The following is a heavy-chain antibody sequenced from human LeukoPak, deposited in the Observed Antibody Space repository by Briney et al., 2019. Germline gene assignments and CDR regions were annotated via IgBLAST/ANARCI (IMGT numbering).Heavy chain of an antibody. Sequence: ASVKVSCKASGCTFSNYAVHWVRKAPGQRLEWMGRINAGDGDTNYSQKFQGRVTITRDTSASTAHMELSSLRSEDTALYYCARESYGGYQFDIWGQGTVVTVSS. J-gene: IGHJ3*02. CDR2: INAGDGDT. V-gene: IGHV1-3*01. CDR1: GCTFSNYA. CDR3: ARESYGGYQFDI. D-gene: IGHD4-23*01.